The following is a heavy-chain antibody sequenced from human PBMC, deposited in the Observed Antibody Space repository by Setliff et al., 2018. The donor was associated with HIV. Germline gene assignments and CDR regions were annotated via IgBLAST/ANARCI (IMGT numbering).Heavy chain of an antibody. CDR3: AAPWLPIAAAGTGLSFDY. CDR2: IKGDSNTM. J-gene: IGHJ4*02. CDR1: GFTFSDYG. V-gene: IGHV3-20*04. Sequence: GGSLRLSCVTSGFTFSDYGMHWVRQAPGRGLEWVSNIKGDSNTMAYADSVKGRFTISRDNAKNSLYLQMNSLRAEDTAVYYWAAPWLPIAAAGTGLSFDYWGQGTLVTVSS. D-gene: IGHD6-13*01.